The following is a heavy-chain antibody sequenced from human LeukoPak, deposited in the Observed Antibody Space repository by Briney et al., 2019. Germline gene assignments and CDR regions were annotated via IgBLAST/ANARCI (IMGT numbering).Heavy chain of an antibody. V-gene: IGHV3-30-3*01. Sequence: SGGSLRLSCAASGFTVSSNYMSWVRQAPGKGLEWVAVISYDGSNKYYADSVKGRFTISRDNSKNTLYLQMNSLRAEDTAVYYCARELIVVVPAAVDYYYGMGVWGQGTTVTVSS. D-gene: IGHD2-2*01. CDR3: ARELIVVVPAAVDYYYGMGV. CDR1: GFTVSSNY. CDR2: ISYDGSNK. J-gene: IGHJ6*02.